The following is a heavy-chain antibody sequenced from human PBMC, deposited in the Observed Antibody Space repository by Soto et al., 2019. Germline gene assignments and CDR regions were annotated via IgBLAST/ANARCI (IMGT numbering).Heavy chain of an antibody. D-gene: IGHD3-10*01. J-gene: IGHJ4*02. CDR2: VSGSGVST. CDR1: GFSFSDYA. Sequence: GGSLRLSCAAFGFSFSDYAMSWVRQAPGKGLEWVSGVSGSGVSTHYADSVKGRFTISRDNSNNTLWLQMHSLRDEDTAVYYCASPPLFGSGSFFGYWGQGTLVTVSS. CDR3: ASPPLFGSGSFFGY. V-gene: IGHV3-23*01.